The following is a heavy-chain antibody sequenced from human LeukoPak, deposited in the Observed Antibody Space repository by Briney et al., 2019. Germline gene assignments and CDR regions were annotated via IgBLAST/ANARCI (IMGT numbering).Heavy chain of an antibody. J-gene: IGHJ4*02. Sequence: PGRSLRLSCAASGFTFDDYAMHWVRQAPGKGLKWVSGVRWNSGSIGYADSVKGRFTISRDNGKNSLYLQMNRLRPDDTALYYCAKGLQKLGFCSSTSCYMATTDFWGQGTLVTVSS. V-gene: IGHV3-9*01. CDR2: VRWNSGSI. CDR1: GFTFDDYA. CDR3: AKGLQKLGFCSSTSCYMATTDF. D-gene: IGHD2-2*02.